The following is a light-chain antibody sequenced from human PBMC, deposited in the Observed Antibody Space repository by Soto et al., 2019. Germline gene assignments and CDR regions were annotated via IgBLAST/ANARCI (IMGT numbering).Light chain of an antibody. V-gene: IGLV2-8*01. CDR2: EVT. Sequence: QSALTQPPSASGSLGQSVTISCTGTSSDVGAYNYVSWYQQHPGKAPKLMIYEVTRRPSGVPDRFSGSKSGNTASLNVSGLQAEDEADYYCCSYAANTDYVFGNGTKVTV. CDR3: CSYAANTDYV. J-gene: IGLJ1*01. CDR1: SSDVGAYNY.